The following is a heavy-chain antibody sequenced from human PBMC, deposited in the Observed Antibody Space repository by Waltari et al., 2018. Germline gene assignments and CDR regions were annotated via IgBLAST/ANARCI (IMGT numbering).Heavy chain of an antibody. V-gene: IGHV4-59*01. D-gene: IGHD1-26*01. CDR1: GGSISSYY. J-gene: IGHJ4*01. CDR2: IYYSGST. CDR3: ARDRNSGSFDY. Sequence: QVQLQESGPGLVKPSETLSLTCTVSGGSISSYYWSWIRQPPGKGLEWIGYIYYSGSTNYNPSLKSRVTISVDTSKNQFSLKLSSVTAADTAVYYCARDRNSGSFDYWGQEPWSPSPQ.